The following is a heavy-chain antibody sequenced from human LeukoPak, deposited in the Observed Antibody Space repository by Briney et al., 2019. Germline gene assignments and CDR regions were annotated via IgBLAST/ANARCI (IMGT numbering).Heavy chain of an antibody. J-gene: IGHJ4*02. CDR2: INHSGST. Sequence: SETLSLTCAVYGGSLSGYYWSWIRQPPGKGLEWIGEINHSGSTNYNPSLKSRVTISVDTSKNQFSLKVSSVTAADTAVYYCARAGIVATATNFDYWGQGTLVTVSS. V-gene: IGHV4-34*01. CDR1: GGSLSGYY. CDR3: ARAGIVATATNFDY. D-gene: IGHD5-12*01.